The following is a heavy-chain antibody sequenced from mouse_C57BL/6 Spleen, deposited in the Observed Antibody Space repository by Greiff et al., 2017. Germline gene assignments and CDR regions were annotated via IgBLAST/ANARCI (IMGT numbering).Heavy chain of an antibody. CDR1: GYTFTSYW. CDR3: ARGARGDAMDY. CDR2: IDPTDSDT. V-gene: IGHV1-52*01. J-gene: IGHJ4*01. Sequence: QVQLQQPGPELVRPGSSVKLSCKASGYTFTSYWMHWVKQRPIQGLEWIGNIDPTDSDTNYNQKFKDKATLTVDKSSSTAYMQLSSLASEDSAVECGARGARGDAMDYWGQGTSGTGSS.